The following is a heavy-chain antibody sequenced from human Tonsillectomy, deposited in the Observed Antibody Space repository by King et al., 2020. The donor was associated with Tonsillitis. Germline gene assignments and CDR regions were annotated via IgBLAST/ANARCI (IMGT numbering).Heavy chain of an antibody. J-gene: IGHJ4*02. V-gene: IGHV2-70*04. CDR3: ARSVYGSNCLDY. D-gene: IGHD6-13*01. Sequence: VTLKESGPALVKPTQTLTLTCTFSGFSLSTSGMRVSWIRQPPGKALEWLARIDWDDDKFYSTSLKTRVTISKDTSKNQVVLTMTNMDPVDTGTYYCARSVYGSNCLDYWGQGTLVIVSS. CDR1: GFSLSTSGMR. CDR2: IDWDDDK.